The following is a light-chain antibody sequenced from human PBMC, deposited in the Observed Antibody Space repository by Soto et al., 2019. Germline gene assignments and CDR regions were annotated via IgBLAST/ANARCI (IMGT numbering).Light chain of an antibody. CDR3: LQHNSYPRT. CDR1: QSISSW. J-gene: IGKJ1*01. V-gene: IGKV1-5*01. Sequence: DIQMTQSPSTLSASVGDRVTITCRASQSISSWLAWFQQKPGKVPQRLIYGASSLQSGVPSRFSGSGSGTEFSLTISSLQPEDFATYYCLQHNSYPRTFGQGTKVDIK. CDR2: GAS.